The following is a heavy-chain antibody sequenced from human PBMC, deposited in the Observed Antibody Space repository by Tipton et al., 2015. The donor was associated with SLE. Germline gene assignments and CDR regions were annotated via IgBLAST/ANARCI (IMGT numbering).Heavy chain of an antibody. J-gene: IGHJ3*02. D-gene: IGHD2-21*01. V-gene: IGHV3-21*01. CDR3: ARRYSGDAFDI. Sequence: SLRLSCTASGFTLGDYAMSWVRQAPGKGLEWVSSISSSSTYIYYADSVKGRFTISRDNAKNSLYLQMNSLRAEDTAVYYCARRYSGDAFDIWGQGTMVTVSS. CDR1: GFTLGDYA. CDR2: ISSSSTYI.